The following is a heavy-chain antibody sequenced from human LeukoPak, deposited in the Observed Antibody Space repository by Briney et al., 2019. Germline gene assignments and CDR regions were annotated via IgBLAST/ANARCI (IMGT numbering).Heavy chain of an antibody. Sequence: ASVKVSCKASGYTFTGYYMHWVRQATGQGLEWMGWMNPNSGNTGYAQKFQGRVTITRNTSISTAYMELSSLRSEDTAVYYCARGQGITDYYDSSGYYYFFDYWGQGTLVTVSS. V-gene: IGHV1-8*03. D-gene: IGHD3-22*01. CDR3: ARGQGITDYYDSSGYYYFFDY. CDR1: GYTFTGYY. CDR2: MNPNSGNT. J-gene: IGHJ4*02.